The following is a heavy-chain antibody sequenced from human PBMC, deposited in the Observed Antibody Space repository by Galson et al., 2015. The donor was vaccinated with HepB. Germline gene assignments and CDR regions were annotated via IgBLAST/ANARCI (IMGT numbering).Heavy chain of an antibody. D-gene: IGHD2/OR15-2a*01. Sequence: SLRLSCAASGFTFSGYSMNWVRQAPGKGLEWVSSISSSSSYIYYADSVKGRFTISRDNAKNSLYLQMNSLRAEDTAVYYCARDAEYTYYYMDVWGKGTTVTVSS. CDR2: ISSSSSYI. CDR1: GFTFSGYS. CDR3: ARDAEYTYYYMDV. J-gene: IGHJ6*03. V-gene: IGHV3-21*01.